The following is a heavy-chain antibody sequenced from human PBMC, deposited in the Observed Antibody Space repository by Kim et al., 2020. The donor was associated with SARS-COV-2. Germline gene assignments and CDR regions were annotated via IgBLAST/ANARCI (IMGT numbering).Heavy chain of an antibody. J-gene: IGHJ4*02. CDR1: GFSFSNSW. D-gene: IGHD3-3*01. Sequence: GGSLRLSCTASGFSFSNSWMNWVRQAPGKGLEWVANIKPDGSEELYVDSVKGRFTISRDNAKNSVYLQMNSLRAEDTAMYYCAKDFGATYWGQGTLVTVSS. CDR2: IKPDGSEE. CDR3: AKDFGATY. V-gene: IGHV3-7*01.